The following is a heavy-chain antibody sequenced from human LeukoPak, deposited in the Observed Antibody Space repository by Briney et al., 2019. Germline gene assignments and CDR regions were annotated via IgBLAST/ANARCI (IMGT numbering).Heavy chain of an antibody. Sequence: ASVRDSCEASGDTFRTYGVSWVRPAPGQGLEWMGGISAHNEKTEYAESFQGRVTMTTDTSTSTAYMELRSLRSDDTAVYHCARLYYDILTGYYTSLDYWGQGTLGTVSS. J-gene: IGHJ4*01. CDR1: GDTFRTYG. V-gene: IGHV1-18*01. CDR3: ARLYYDILTGYYTSLDY. D-gene: IGHD3-9*01. CDR2: ISAHNEKT.